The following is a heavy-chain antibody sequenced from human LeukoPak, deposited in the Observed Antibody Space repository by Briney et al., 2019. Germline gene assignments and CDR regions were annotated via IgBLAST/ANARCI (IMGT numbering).Heavy chain of an antibody. CDR1: GFTFSDSW. CDR3: ATYTHWLAGDV. J-gene: IGHJ6*02. D-gene: IGHD3-16*01. CDR2: MNQDGSEK. V-gene: IGHV3-7*01. Sequence: GRTLRLSCAASGFTFSDSWMSWVRQAPGKGQEWVANMNQDGSEKDYVDSLKGRFTISRDNARNSLYLQMGSLRAEDTAVYYCATYTHWLAGDVWGQGTTVTVSS.